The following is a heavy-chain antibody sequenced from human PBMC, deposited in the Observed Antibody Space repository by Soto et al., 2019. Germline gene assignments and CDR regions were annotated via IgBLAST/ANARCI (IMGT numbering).Heavy chain of an antibody. CDR1: GGSISSTNW. Sequence: QVQLQESGPGLVKPSGTLSLTCAVSGGSISSTNWWSWVRQPPGKGLEWIGEIYHSGSTNYNPSLEGRGTMEVDQSKIQFALKLSSVTAADTAVYYCARVRPTATTPDFWGQGTLVTVSS. V-gene: IGHV4-4*02. D-gene: IGHD4-17*01. CDR3: ARVRPTATTPDF. CDR2: IYHSGST. J-gene: IGHJ4*02.